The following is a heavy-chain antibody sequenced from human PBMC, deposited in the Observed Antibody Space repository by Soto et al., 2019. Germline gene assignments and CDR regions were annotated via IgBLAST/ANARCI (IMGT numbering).Heavy chain of an antibody. Sequence: PSETLSLTCTVSGGSISSDYWSWIRQPPGKGLEWIGYIYYSGSTNYNPSLKSRVTISVDTSKNQFSLKLGSVTAADTAVYYCARSDGRYWGQGTLVTVSS. CDR3: ARSDGRY. V-gene: IGHV4-59*01. CDR1: GGSISSDY. J-gene: IGHJ4*02. CDR2: IYYSGST.